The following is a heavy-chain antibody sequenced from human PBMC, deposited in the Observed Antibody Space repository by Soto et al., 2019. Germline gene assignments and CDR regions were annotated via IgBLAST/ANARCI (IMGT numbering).Heavy chain of an antibody. V-gene: IGHV3-11*01. CDR2: ISSSDSII. Sequence: GGSLRLSCAASGFTFSDYYMSWIRRAPGKGLEWVSYISSSDSIIYYSDSVKGRFIISRDNAKNSLYLQMNSLRAEDTAVYYCARDLGYYDSSGYFDYWGQGTLVTVSS. CDR1: GFTFSDYY. CDR3: ARDLGYYDSSGYFDY. J-gene: IGHJ4*02. D-gene: IGHD3-22*01.